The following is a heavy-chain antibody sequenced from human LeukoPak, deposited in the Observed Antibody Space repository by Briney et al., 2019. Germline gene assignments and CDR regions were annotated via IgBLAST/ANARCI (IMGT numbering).Heavy chain of an antibody. CDR3: ARDPMTSHHDAFDI. CDR2: ISSSSSTI. D-gene: IGHD3-22*01. J-gene: IGHJ3*02. V-gene: IGHV3-48*01. Sequence: GGSLRLSCAASGFTFSSYSMNWVRQAPGKGLEWVSYISSSSSTIYYADSVKGRFTISRDNAKNSLYLQMNSLRAEDTAVYYCARDPMTSHHDAFDIRGQGTMVTVSS. CDR1: GFTFSSYS.